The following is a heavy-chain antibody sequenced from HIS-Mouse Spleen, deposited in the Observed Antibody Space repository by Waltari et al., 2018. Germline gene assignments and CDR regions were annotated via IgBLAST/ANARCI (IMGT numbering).Heavy chain of an antibody. CDR3: AKDFRWGGDSSSSGDY. Sequence: QVQLVEPGGGGVQPGRSLGLPGAAFGSPFLSLSCPWVRRAPGKGLEWVAVISYDGSNKYYADSVKGRFTISRDNSKNTLYLQMNSLRAEDTAVYYCAKDFRWGGDSSSSGDYWGQGTLVTVSS. CDR1: GSPFLSLS. CDR2: ISYDGSNK. J-gene: IGHJ4*02. D-gene: IGHD6-6*01. V-gene: IGHV3-30-3*01.